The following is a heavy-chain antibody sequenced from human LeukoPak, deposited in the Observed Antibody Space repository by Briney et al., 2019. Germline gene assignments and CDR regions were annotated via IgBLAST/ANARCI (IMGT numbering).Heavy chain of an antibody. CDR3: ARDHIVTRNWFDP. Sequence: WASVKVSCKASGYTFTSYGISWVRQAPGKGLEWMGWMNPNSGNTGYAQKFQGRVTMTRNTSISTAYMELSSLRSEDTAVYYCARDHIVTRNWFDPWGQGTLVTVSS. CDR2: MNPNSGNT. CDR1: GYTFTSYG. D-gene: IGHD1-26*01. V-gene: IGHV1-8*02. J-gene: IGHJ5*02.